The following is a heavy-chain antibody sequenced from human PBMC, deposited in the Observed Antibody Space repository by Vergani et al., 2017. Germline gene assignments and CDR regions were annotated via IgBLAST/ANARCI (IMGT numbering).Heavy chain of an antibody. V-gene: IGHV3-30-3*01. CDR2: ISYDGTEK. J-gene: IGHJ4*02. CDR1: GFSFGNYA. D-gene: IGHD2-15*01. Sequence: QVKLEESGGGVVQPGRSLRLSCAASGFSFGNYAMHWVRQAPGKGLEWVGVISYDGTEKKYADSVNGRFTISRDNSKKMMSLQMNRLRVEDTAVYYCARGRKGIIMVVPSTHLWGQGTQVSVS. CDR3: ARGRKGIIMVVPSTHL.